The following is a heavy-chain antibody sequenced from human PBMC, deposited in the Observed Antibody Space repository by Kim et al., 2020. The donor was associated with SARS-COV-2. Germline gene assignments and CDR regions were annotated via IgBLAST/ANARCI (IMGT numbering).Heavy chain of an antibody. V-gene: IGHV3-23*01. D-gene: IGHD6-13*01. J-gene: IGHJ4*02. Sequence: GGSLRLSCAASGFTFSRNPMNWVRQAPGKGLEWVSVIGASGSNTYYADSVKGRFTVSRDNSQNTVYLQMNSLRAEDTAVYYCAKRAEWTAGGTAYFDYWGQGNLVTVSS. CDR1: GFTFSRNP. CDR2: IGASGSNT. CDR3: AKRAEWTAGGTAYFDY.